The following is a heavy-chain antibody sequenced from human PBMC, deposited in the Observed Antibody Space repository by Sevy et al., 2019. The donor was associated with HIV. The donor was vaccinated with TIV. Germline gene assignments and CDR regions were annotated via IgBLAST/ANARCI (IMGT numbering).Heavy chain of an antibody. Sequence: GESLKISCAGSGFTFGSYMMNWVRQAPGRGLEWMSRISRTGGNTEYGDSAKGRFTISRDNSKNTVYLQMKDLRAEDTALYYCVKEGRDDVTPYLDFWGQGILVTVSS. CDR2: ISRTGGNT. D-gene: IGHD2-21*02. J-gene: IGHJ4*02. CDR3: VKEGRDDVTPYLDF. V-gene: IGHV3-23*01. CDR1: GFTFGSYM.